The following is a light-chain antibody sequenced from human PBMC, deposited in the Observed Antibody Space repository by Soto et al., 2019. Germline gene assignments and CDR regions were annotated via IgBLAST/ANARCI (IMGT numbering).Light chain of an antibody. CDR3: QQYGSSPLT. CDR1: QSASSSS. J-gene: IGKJ4*01. V-gene: IGKV3-20*01. CDR2: DAS. Sequence: EIVFTQSPGTLSLSPGERATLSCRASQSASSSSLAWYQQKPGQAPRLLIYDASIRATGIPNRFSGSGSGTDFTLTISRLEPEDSAVYYCQQYGSSPLTFGGGTKVDIK.